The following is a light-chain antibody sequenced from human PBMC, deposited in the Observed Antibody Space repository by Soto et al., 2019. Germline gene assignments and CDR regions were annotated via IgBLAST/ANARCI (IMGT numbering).Light chain of an antibody. Sequence: DIDLTQSPATLSLSPGERVTLSCRASQTVHSSFVAWYQQKPGQAPRLLIYGASTRATGVPDRFSGSGSGTDFTLTISSLEPEDFAVYFCQHYGRSSWTFGQGTKVELK. CDR3: QHYGRSSWT. CDR2: GAS. CDR1: QTVHSSF. J-gene: IGKJ1*01. V-gene: IGKV3-20*01.